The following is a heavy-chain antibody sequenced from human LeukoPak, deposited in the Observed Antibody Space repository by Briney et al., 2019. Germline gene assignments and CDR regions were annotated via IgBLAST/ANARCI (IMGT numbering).Heavy chain of an antibody. CDR1: GGSISRYY. CDR2: ISHSGST. V-gene: IGHV4-59*08. J-gene: IGHJ4*02. D-gene: IGHD1-26*01. Sequence: SETLCLTCTVSGGSISRYYWNWIRQPPGKGLEWIGDISHSGSTNYNPSLKSRVTILVDTSKNQFSLNLNSVTAADTAVYYCARGGWKEVGPLDYWGQGTLVTVSS. CDR3: ARGGWKEVGPLDY.